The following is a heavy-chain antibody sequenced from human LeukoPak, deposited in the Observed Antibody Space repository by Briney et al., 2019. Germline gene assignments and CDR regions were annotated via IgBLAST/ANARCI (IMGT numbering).Heavy chain of an antibody. D-gene: IGHD2-2*02. CDR2: ISGSGGST. CDR1: GFTFSSYA. J-gene: IGHJ2*01. V-gene: IGHV3-23*01. Sequence: GGSLSLSCAASGFTFSSYAMSWVRQAPGKGLEWVSAISGSGGSTYYADSVKGRFTISRDNSKNTLYLQMNSLRAEDTAVYYCAKGIVVVPAAIRAWYFDLWGRGTLVTVSS. CDR3: AKGIVVVPAAIRAWYFDL.